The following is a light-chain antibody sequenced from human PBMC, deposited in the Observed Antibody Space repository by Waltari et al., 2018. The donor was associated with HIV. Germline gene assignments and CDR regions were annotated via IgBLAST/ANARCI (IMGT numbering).Light chain of an antibody. V-gene: IGLV1-44*01. CDR3: AVWDRGLTGQV. CDR1: SSNLGLHH. J-gene: IGLJ2*01. CDR2: SNN. Sequence: QSMVTQPPSASGTPGQGVTIPCSGTSSNLGLHHVDWYHQVPGTAPKLLIYSNNQRPSGVPDRFSGSKSGTSASLAISGLQSEDEADYYCAVWDRGLTGQVFGGGTKLTVL.